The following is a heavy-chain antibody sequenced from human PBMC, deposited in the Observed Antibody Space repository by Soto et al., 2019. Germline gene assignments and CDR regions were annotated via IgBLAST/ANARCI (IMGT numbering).Heavy chain of an antibody. D-gene: IGHD2-2*01. V-gene: IGHV1-58*02. J-gene: IGHJ3*01. CDR1: GFTFTSSA. CDR3: ATVCSSTSCYGGRG. CDR2: IVVGSGNT. Sequence: SVKVSCKASGFTFTSSAMQWVRQARGQRLEWIGWIVVGSGNTNYAQKFQERVTITRDMSTSTAYMELSSLRSEDTAVYYCATVCSSTSCYGGRGWGQGTMVTVSS.